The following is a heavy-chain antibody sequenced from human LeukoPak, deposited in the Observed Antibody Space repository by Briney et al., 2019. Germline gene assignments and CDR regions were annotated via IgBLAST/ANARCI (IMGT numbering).Heavy chain of an antibody. CDR1: GFTFSSYE. Sequence: GGSLRLSCAASGFTFSSYEMNWVRQAPGKGLEWVSSISRGGSPIYYADSVKGRFTISRDNAKNSLYLQMNSLRAEDTAVYYCARDSCGYSYGCAFDYWGQGTLVTVSS. V-gene: IGHV3-48*03. J-gene: IGHJ4*02. CDR2: ISRGGSPI. CDR3: ARDSCGYSYGCAFDY. D-gene: IGHD5-18*01.